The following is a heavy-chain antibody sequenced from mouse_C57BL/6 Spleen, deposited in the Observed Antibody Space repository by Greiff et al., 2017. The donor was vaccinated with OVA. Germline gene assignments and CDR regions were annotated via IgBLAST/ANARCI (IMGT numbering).Heavy chain of an antibody. D-gene: IGHD2-4*01. CDR2: IYPGDGDT. Sequence: VQVVESGPELVKPGASVKISCKASGYAFSSSWMNWVKQRPGKGLEWIGRIYPGDGDTNYNGKFKGKATLTADKSSSTAYMQLSSLTSEDSAVYFCARRDYDPFAYWGQGTLVTVSA. CDR3: ARRDYDPFAY. J-gene: IGHJ3*01. V-gene: IGHV1-82*01. CDR1: GYAFSSSW.